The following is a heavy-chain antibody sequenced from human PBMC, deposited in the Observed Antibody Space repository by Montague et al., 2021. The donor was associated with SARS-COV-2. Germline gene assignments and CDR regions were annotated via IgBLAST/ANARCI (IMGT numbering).Heavy chain of an antibody. CDR2: IGTAGDT. CDR1: GFTLSSYD. Sequence: SLRLSCAASGFTLSSYDMHWVRQATGKGLEWVSAIGTAGDTYYPGSVKGRFTISRENAKNSLYLQMNSLRAGGTAVYYCARGGGSSWKEYYFDYWGQGTLVTVSS. J-gene: IGHJ4*02. V-gene: IGHV3-13*01. D-gene: IGHD6-13*01. CDR3: ARGGGSSWKEYYFDY.